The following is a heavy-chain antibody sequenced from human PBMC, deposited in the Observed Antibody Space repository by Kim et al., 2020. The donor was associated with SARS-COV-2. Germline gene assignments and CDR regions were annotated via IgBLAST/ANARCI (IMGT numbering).Heavy chain of an antibody. V-gene: IGHV3-43*01. D-gene: IGHD2-21*02. CDR2: ISWDGGST. CDR1: GFTFDDYT. J-gene: IGHJ4*02. Sequence: GGSLRLSCAASGFTFDDYTMHWVRQAPGKGLEWVSLISWDGGSTYYADSVKGRFTISRDNSKNSLYLQMNSLRTEDTALYYCAKDIRAVVTPSSEGYFDYWGQGTLGTVSS. CDR3: AKDIRAVVTPSSEGYFDY.